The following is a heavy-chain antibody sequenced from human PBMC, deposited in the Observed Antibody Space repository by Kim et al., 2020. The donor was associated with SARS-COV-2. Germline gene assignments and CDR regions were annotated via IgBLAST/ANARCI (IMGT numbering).Heavy chain of an antibody. CDR1: GFTFSDYS. D-gene: IGHD1-26*01. V-gene: IGHV3-48*02. Sequence: GGSLRLSCAASGFTFSDYSMNWVRQAPGKGLEYVSYIRTTDATIYYADSVKGRFTISRDTAKNSLYLHMSSLRDEDTAVYFCARDTRWAMDVWGQGITGTVSS. J-gene: IGHJ6*02. CDR2: IRTTDATI. CDR3: ARDTRWAMDV.